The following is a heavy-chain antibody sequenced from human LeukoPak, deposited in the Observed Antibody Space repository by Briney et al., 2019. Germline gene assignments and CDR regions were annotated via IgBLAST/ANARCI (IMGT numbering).Heavy chain of an antibody. D-gene: IGHD3-16*02. CDR1: GGSISSSSYY. J-gene: IGHJ4*02. CDR3: ARVIPTYYDYVWGSYRYPYFDY. CDR2: TYYSGST. V-gene: IGHV4-39*07. Sequence: PSETLSLTCTVSGGSISSSSYYWGWIRQPPGKGLEWIGSTYYSGSTYYNPSLKSRVTISVDTPKNQFSLKLSSVTAADTAVYYCARVIPTYYDYVWGSYRYPYFDYWGQGTLVTVSS.